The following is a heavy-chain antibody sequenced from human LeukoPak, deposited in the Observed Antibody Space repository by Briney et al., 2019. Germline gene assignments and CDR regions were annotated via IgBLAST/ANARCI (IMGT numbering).Heavy chain of an antibody. Sequence: PSETLSLTCTVSGGSISSGGYYWSWIRQHPGKGLERIGYIYYSGSTYYNPSLKSRVTISVDTSKNQFSLKLSSVTAADTAVYYCARADLGYCSGGSCYYFDYWGQGTLVTVSS. CDR3: ARADLGYCSGGSCYYFDY. V-gene: IGHV4-31*03. D-gene: IGHD2-15*01. J-gene: IGHJ4*02. CDR1: GGSISSGGYY. CDR2: IYYSGST.